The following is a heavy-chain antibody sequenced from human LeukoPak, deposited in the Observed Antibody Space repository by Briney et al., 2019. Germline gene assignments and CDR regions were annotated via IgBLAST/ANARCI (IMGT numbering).Heavy chain of an antibody. CDR2: ISSSSNNI. CDR3: ARDSPRGPNIVGTIDY. CDR1: GFTFSVYS. V-gene: IGHV3-21*01. Sequence: GGSLRLSCAASGFTFSVYSMNWVRQAPGKGLEWVSSISSSSNNIYYADSVKGRFTISRDNAKNSLYLQLSSLRVEDTAVFYCARDSPRGPNIVGTIDYWGQGTLVTVSS. J-gene: IGHJ4*02. D-gene: IGHD5-12*01.